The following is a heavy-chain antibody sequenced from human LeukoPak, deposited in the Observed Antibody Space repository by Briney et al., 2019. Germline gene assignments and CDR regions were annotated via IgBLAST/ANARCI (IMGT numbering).Heavy chain of an antibody. CDR1: GGSISSSSYY. CDR3: ARISLLGYSYGSTDY. CDR2: IYYSGST. V-gene: IGHV4-39*01. D-gene: IGHD5-18*01. Sequence: SETLSLTCTVSGGSISSSSYYWGWIRQPPGKGLEWIGSIYYSGSTYYNPSLKSRVPISVDTSKNQFSLKLSSVTAADTAVYYCARISLLGYSYGSTDYWGQGTLVTVSS. J-gene: IGHJ4*02.